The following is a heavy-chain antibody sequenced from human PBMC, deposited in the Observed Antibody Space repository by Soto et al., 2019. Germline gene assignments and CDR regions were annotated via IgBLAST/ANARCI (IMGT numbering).Heavy chain of an antibody. V-gene: IGHV3-11*06. D-gene: IGHD2-8*01. CDR1: GFTFSDYY. J-gene: IGHJ4*02. CDR3: ARVRYCSNGVCSSDLDY. CDR2: ISSSSSYT. Sequence: GGSLRLSCTASGFTFSDYYMTWIRQAPGKGLEWVSYISSSSSYTKYADSVKGRFTISRDNAKNSLYLQMNSLRAEDTAVYYCARVRYCSNGVCSSDLDYWGQGTLVTVSS.